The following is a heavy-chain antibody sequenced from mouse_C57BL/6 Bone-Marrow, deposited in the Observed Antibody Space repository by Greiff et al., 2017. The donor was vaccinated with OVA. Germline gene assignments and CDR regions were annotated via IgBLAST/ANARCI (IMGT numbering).Heavy chain of an antibody. D-gene: IGHD1-1*01. CDR2: IDPSDSYT. CDR1: GYTFTSYW. Sequence: QVQLQQPGAELVRPGTSVKLSCKASGYTFTSYWMHWVKQRPGQGLEWIGVIDPSDSYTNYNQKFKGKATLTVAPTSSTAYMQLSSLTSEDAAVYYCARNRVYYYGSSYGDVWGTGTTVTVSS. J-gene: IGHJ1*03. V-gene: IGHV1-59*01. CDR3: ARNRVYYYGSSYGDV.